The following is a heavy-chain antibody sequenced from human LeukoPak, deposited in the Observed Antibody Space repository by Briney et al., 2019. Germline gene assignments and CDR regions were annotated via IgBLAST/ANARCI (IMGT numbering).Heavy chain of an antibody. Sequence: PGGSLRLSCAASGFTFSSYAMHWVRQTPGKGLEWVAVISYDGSNKYYADSVKGRFTISRDNSKNTLYLQMNSLRAEDTAVYYCASLDYGDYQEGYWGQGTLVTVSS. D-gene: IGHD4-17*01. V-gene: IGHV3-30-3*01. CDR3: ASLDYGDYQEGY. J-gene: IGHJ4*02. CDR1: GFTFSSYA. CDR2: ISYDGSNK.